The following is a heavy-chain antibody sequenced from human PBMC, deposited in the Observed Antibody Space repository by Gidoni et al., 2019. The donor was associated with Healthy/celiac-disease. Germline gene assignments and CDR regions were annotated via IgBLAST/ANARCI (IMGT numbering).Heavy chain of an antibody. Sequence: QVPLVQSGAAVKKPGASVQVSCTASGYTFTSYGIRWVRQAPGQGLEWMGWISAYNGNTNYAQKLQGRVTMTTDTSTSTAYMELRSLRSDDTAVYYCARDLRMVYYYDSSGSGDFDIWGQGTMVTVSS. D-gene: IGHD3-22*01. V-gene: IGHV1-18*01. CDR3: ARDLRMVYYYDSSGSGDFDI. J-gene: IGHJ3*02. CDR2: ISAYNGNT. CDR1: GYTFTSYG.